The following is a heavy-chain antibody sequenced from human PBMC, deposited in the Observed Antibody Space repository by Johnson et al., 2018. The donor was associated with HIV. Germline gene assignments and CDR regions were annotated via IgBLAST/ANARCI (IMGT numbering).Heavy chain of an antibody. CDR2: IYSGGST. V-gene: IGHV3-66*02. CDR3: ARIRTVEVQSLGIDDAFDI. CDR1: GFTVSSSY. J-gene: IGHJ3*02. Sequence: VQLVESGGGLVQPGGSLRLSCAASGFTVSSSYMSWVRQAPGKGLEWVSVIYSGGSTYYADSVKGRFTISRDNSKNTLYLQMNSLRAEDTAVYYCARIRTVEVQSLGIDDAFDIWGQGTMVTVS. D-gene: IGHD4-11*01.